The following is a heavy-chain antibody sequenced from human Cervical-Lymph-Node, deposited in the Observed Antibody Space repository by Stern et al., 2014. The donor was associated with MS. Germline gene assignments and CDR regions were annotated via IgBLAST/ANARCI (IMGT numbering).Heavy chain of an antibody. J-gene: IGHJ6*02. V-gene: IGHV4-31*03. CDR1: GGSISSAGYY. D-gene: IGHD2-2*01. CDR3: ATDKAMLAPAPRGMDV. CDR2: IYSSGNT. Sequence: QVQLVESGPGLVKPSQTLSLTCSVSGGSISSAGYYWTWIRQRPGKGLDWIGNIYSSGNTYYNPSLKSRLIIYLDTSMNQFSLRMTSVTAADTAVYYCATDKAMLAPAPRGMDVWGQGTTVTV.